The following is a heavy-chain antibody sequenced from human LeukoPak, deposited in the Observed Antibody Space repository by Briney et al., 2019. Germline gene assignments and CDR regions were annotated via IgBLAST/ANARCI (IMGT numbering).Heavy chain of an antibody. Sequence: GGSLRLSCTASGFTFRAHWMTWVRQAPGKGLEWVANINHDGTEKNSIDSVKGRFTISRDNTKNSLYLQMNSLGAEDAAVYFCARDGYNYAMDVWGKGTMVTVSS. D-gene: IGHD2-2*02. CDR3: ARDGYNYAMDV. CDR1: GFTFRAHW. CDR2: INHDGTEK. J-gene: IGHJ6*04. V-gene: IGHV3-7*03.